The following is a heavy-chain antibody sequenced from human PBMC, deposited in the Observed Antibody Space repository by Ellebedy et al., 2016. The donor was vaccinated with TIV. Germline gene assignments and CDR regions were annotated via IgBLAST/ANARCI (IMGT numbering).Heavy chain of an antibody. V-gene: IGHV4-34*01. D-gene: IGHD6-6*01. Sequence: MPSETLSLTCTVSGGSISSYYWSWIRQPPGKGLEWIGEINHSGSTNYNPSLKSRVTISVDTSKNQFSLKLSSVTAADTAVYYCARLTYSSSTGDYYGMDVWGQGTTVTVSS. CDR2: INHSGST. CDR3: ARLTYSSSTGDYYGMDV. J-gene: IGHJ6*02. CDR1: GGSISSYY.